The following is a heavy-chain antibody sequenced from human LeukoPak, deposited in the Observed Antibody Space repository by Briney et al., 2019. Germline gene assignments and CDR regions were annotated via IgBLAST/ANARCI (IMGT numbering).Heavy chain of an antibody. Sequence: GGSLRLSCAASGFSVRDYAMHWVRQAPGKGLEWVAVMSYEETYKNYAKAVKGRFTISRDDSKNTLFLQMSSLRPEDTAVYYCARDFGVIRRSWGQGTLVSVSS. J-gene: IGHJ5*02. CDR2: MSYEETYK. CDR3: ARDFGVIRRS. D-gene: IGHD3-3*01. V-gene: IGHV3-30-3*01. CDR1: GFSVRDYA.